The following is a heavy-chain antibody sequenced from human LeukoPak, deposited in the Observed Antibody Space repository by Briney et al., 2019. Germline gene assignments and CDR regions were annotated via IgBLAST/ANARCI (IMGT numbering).Heavy chain of an antibody. CDR2: ITWNSYNI. V-gene: IGHV3-9*01. Sequence: GGSLRLSCAASGFTFDGYAMHWVRQAPGKGLEWVSAITWNSYNINYADSVKGRFAISRDNAKNSLYLQMNSLRTEDTALYYCAKDIGPYGSFFDYWGQGTLVTVSS. CDR1: GFTFDGYA. CDR3: AKDIGPYGSFFDY. J-gene: IGHJ4*02. D-gene: IGHD3-10*01.